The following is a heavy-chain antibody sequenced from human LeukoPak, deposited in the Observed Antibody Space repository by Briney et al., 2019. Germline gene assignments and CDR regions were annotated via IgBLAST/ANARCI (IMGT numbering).Heavy chain of an antibody. CDR2: IYYSGST. CDR1: GGSISSYY. D-gene: IGHD3-16*02. J-gene: IGHJ4*02. Sequence: SETLSLSCTVSGGSISSYYWSWIRQPPGKGLEWIGYIYYSGSTNYNPSLKSRVTISVDTSKNQFSLRLSSVTAADTAVYYCAGGYDYVWGSHRALGYWGQGTLVTVSS. CDR3: AGGYDYVWGSHRALGY. V-gene: IGHV4-59*01.